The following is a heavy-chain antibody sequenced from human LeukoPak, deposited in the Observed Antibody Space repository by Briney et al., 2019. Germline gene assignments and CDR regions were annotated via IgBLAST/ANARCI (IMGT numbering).Heavy chain of an antibody. J-gene: IGHJ4*02. CDR3: ARSQPRLYSNYDY. Sequence: ASVTVSCKASGYTFTSYYMHWVRQAPGQGLEWMGLINPSGGSTSYAQKFQGRVTMTRDMSTSTVYMELSSLRSEDTAVYYCARSQPRLYSNYDYWGQGTLVTVSS. CDR2: INPSGGST. V-gene: IGHV1-46*01. CDR1: GYTFTSYY. D-gene: IGHD4-11*01.